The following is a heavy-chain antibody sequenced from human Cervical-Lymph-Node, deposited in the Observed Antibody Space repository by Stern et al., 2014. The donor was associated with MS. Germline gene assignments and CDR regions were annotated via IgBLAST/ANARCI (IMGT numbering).Heavy chain of an antibody. Sequence: EVQLVESGGGLIQPGGSLRLSCAASGFTFSNSWMHWVRQAPGKGLEWVPRIKVDARSTNDADSVKGRVNVSRDNAKNTLYLQMNSLRAEDTAVYYGARSIRIAAAALQRYGMDVWGQGTTVIVSS. CDR1: GFTFSNSW. CDR2: IKVDARST. J-gene: IGHJ6*02. D-gene: IGHD6-13*01. V-gene: IGHV3-74*02. CDR3: ARSIRIAAAALQRYGMDV.